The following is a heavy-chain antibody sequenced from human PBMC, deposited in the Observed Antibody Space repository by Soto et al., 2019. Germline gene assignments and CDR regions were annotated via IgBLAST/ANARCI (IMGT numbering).Heavy chain of an antibody. V-gene: IGHV3-23*01. Sequence: EVQLLESGGGLVQPGRSLGLSCAASGFTFSIYAMNWVRQAPGKGLEWVSVISGSGGSTYYADSVKGRFTISRDNSKNTLYLQMNSLRAEDTAVYYCARRTVGWYFDLWGRGTLVTVSS. CDR1: GFTFSIYA. J-gene: IGHJ2*01. CDR2: ISGSGGST. CDR3: ARRTVGWYFDL. D-gene: IGHD4-17*01.